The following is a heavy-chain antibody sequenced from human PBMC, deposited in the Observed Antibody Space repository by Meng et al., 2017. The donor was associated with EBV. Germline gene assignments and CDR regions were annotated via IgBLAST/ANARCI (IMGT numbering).Heavy chain of an antibody. J-gene: IGHJ4*02. CDR3: ARAEIAAAGRLDY. V-gene: IGHV1-69*06. Sequence: QVQLGQSGAEVKKPGASVKVACKASGGTSSSYAISWVRQAPGQGLEWMGGIIPIFGTANYAQKFQGRVTITADKSTSTAYMELSSLRSEDTAVYYCARAEIAAAGRLDYWGQGTLVTVSS. CDR2: IIPIFGTA. CDR1: GGTSSSYA. D-gene: IGHD6-13*01.